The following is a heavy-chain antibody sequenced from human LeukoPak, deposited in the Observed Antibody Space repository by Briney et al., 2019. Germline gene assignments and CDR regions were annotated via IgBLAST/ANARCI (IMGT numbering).Heavy chain of an antibody. CDR3: ARLSTGYSGYDAVYYGMDV. J-gene: IGHJ6*02. V-gene: IGHV1-69*13. Sequence: SVKVSCKASGYTFTSNYIHWVRQAPGQGLEWMGGIIPIFGTANYAQKFQGRVTITADESTSTAYMELSSLRSEDTAVYYCARLSTGYSGYDAVYYGMDVWGQGTTVTVSS. D-gene: IGHD5-12*01. CDR1: GYTFTSNY. CDR2: IIPIFGTA.